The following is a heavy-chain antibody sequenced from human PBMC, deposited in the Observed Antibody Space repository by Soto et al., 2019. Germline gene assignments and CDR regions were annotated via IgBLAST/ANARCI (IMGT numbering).Heavy chain of an antibody. CDR1: GGSISSYY. D-gene: IGHD5-18*01. CDR2: IYYSGST. CDR3: ARDGFGIQLWYGGFDY. Sequence: PSETLSPTCTVSGGSISSYYWSWIRQPPGKGLEWIGYIYYSGSTNYNPSLKSRVTISVDTSKNQFSLKLSSVTAADTAVYYCARDGFGIQLWYGGFDYWGQGTLVTVSS. J-gene: IGHJ4*02. V-gene: IGHV4-59*01.